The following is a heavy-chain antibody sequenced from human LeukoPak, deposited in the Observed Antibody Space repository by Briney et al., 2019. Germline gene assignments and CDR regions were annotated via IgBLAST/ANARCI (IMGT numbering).Heavy chain of an antibody. CDR2: IYYTGKT. V-gene: IGHV4-61*03. J-gene: IGHJ4*02. CDR3: AREGAGAHYFDY. Sequence: SETLSLTCTVSGDSVSNGNYYWSWLRQPPGKALEWIGYIYYTGKTYYNPSLEGRVTILVDTSRNHFSVKLSSVTAADTAVYYCAREGAGAHYFDYWGQGTLVTVSS. CDR1: GDSVSNGNYY. D-gene: IGHD1-26*01.